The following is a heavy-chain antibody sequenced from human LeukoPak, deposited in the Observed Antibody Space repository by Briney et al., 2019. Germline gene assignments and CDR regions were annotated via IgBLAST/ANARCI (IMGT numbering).Heavy chain of an antibody. CDR1: GFTFSDYW. Sequence: QPGGSPRLSCTGSGFTFSDYWMTWARQAPGKGLEWVANLRPDGSDEYYVDSVKGRFTISRDNAKKLVYLQMNSLRAEDTAVYYCARDAYDDASESWGQGTLVTVSS. V-gene: IGHV3-7*01. CDR2: LRPDGSDE. D-gene: IGHD3-3*01. CDR3: ARDAYDDASES. J-gene: IGHJ5*02.